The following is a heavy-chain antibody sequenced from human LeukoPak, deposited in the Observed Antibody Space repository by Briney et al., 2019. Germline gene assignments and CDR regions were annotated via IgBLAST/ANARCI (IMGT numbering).Heavy chain of an antibody. J-gene: IGHJ4*02. CDR1: GDSISLSFYY. V-gene: IGHV4-39*07. D-gene: IGHD3-3*01. CDR2: VYYSGTT. CDR3: ARSWGYDFWSGNLLDY. Sequence: SETLSLTCSVSGDSISLSFYYWGWIRQPPGKALEWIGSVYYSGTTSYNPSLKSRVTISVDMSKNHFSLRLRSVTAADTAMYYCARSWGYDFWSGNLLDYWGQGIPVTVSS.